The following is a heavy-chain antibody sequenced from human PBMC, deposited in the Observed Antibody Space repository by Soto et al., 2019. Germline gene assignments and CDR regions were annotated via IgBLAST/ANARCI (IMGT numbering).Heavy chain of an antibody. CDR3: ARDRYGSGSYLVGATTLYYYYGMDV. Sequence: GESLKISCAASGFTFSSYWMSWVRQAPGKGLEWVANIKQDGSEKYYVDSVKGRFTISRDNAKNSLYLQMNSLRAEDTAVYYCARDRYGSGSYLVGATTLYYYYGMDVWGQGTTVTVSS. CDR1: GFTFSSYW. D-gene: IGHD3-10*01. CDR2: IKQDGSEK. V-gene: IGHV3-7*01. J-gene: IGHJ6*02.